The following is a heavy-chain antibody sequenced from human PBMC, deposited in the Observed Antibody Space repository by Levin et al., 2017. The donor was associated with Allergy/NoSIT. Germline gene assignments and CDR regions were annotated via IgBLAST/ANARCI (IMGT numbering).Heavy chain of an antibody. J-gene: IGHJ4*02. CDR1: GYTFTGYY. CDR3: ASFPVGWAGGSGSYYFFDY. D-gene: IGHD3-10*01. CDR2: INPNSGGT. Sequence: GESLKISCKASGYTFTGYYMHWVRQAPGQGLEWMGWINPNSGGTNYAQKFQGRVTMTRDTSISTAYMELSRLRSDDTAVYYCASFPVGWAGGSGSYYFFDYWGQGTLVTVSS. V-gene: IGHV1-2*02.